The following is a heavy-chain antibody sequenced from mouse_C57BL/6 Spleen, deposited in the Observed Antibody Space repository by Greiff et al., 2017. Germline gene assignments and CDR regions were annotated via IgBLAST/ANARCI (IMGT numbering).Heavy chain of an antibody. CDR3: LLTGNFPYYAMDY. CDR1: GFTFSSYA. D-gene: IGHD4-1*01. CDR2: ISSGGDYI. V-gene: IGHV5-9-1*02. Sequence: DVMLVESGEGLVKPGGSLKLSCAASGFTFSSYAMSWVRQTPEKRLEWVAYISSGGDYIYYADTVKGRFTISRYNARNTLYLQMSSLKSEDTAMYYCLLTGNFPYYAMDYWGQGTSVTVSS. J-gene: IGHJ4*01.